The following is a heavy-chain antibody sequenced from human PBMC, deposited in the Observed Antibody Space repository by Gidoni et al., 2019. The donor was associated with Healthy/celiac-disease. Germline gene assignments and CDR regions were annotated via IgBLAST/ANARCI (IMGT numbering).Heavy chain of an antibody. Sequence: EVQLVESGGGLVQPGGSRRLSCAAPGFTFSSYWMRWVRQDPGKGLEWVANIKQDGSEKYYVDSVKGRFTISRDNAKNSLYLQMNSLRAEDTAVYYCARVRYSYGSVYFDYWGQGTLVTVSS. CDR3: ARVRYSYGSVYFDY. CDR2: IKQDGSEK. D-gene: IGHD5-18*01. CDR1: GFTFSSYW. J-gene: IGHJ4*02. V-gene: IGHV3-7*01.